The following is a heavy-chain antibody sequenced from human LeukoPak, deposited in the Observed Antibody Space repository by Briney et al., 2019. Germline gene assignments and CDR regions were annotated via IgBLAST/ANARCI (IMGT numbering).Heavy chain of an antibody. CDR2: THHDGTT. D-gene: IGHD1-1*01. CDR3: ARGRVSSSTWYSTYYYYFYMDV. V-gene: IGHV4-4*02. J-gene: IGHJ6*03. Sequence: SGTLSLTCAVSGDSITSGPWWHWVRQTPGKGLEWIGETHHDGTTNYNPSLQSRVTISVDKSKNQFSLNLRYVTAADTAVYFCARGRVSSSTWYSTYYYYFYMDVWGKGTTVTVSS. CDR1: GDSITSGPW.